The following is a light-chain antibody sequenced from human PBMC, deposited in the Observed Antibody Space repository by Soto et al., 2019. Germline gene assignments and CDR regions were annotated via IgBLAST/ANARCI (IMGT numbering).Light chain of an antibody. CDR2: DVT. CDR3: SSYISDTTHLA. V-gene: IGLV2-11*01. CDR1: SSDVGGYNY. Sequence: QSALTQPRSVSGSPGQSVSISCTGTSSDVGGYNYVSWYQHHPGKAPTVMIYDVTKRPSGVPDRFSGSKSGNTASLTISGLQAEDEAIYYCSSYISDTTHLAFGGGTKLTVL. J-gene: IGLJ3*02.